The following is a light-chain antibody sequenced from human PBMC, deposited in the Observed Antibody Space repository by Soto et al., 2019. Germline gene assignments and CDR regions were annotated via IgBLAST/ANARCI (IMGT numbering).Light chain of an antibody. CDR3: QSYDSSMSGSGV. CDR1: SSNIWAGYD. CDR2: GNS. Sequence: QSVLTQPPSVSGAPGQRVTISCTGSSSNIWAGYDVHWYQQLPGTAPKLLIYGNSNRPSGFPDRFTGSKSGTSASLAITGLQAEDEADYYCQSYDSSMSGSGVFGGGTKVTVL. V-gene: IGLV1-40*01. J-gene: IGLJ2*01.